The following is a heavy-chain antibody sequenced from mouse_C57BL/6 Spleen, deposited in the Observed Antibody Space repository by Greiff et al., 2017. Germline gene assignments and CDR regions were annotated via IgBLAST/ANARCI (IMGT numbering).Heavy chain of an antibody. CDR1: GYSFTSYY. CDR2: IYPGSGNT. J-gene: IGHJ2*01. D-gene: IGHD1-1*01. Sequence: VHLVESGPELVKPGASVKISCKASGYSFTSYYIHWVKQRSGQGLEWIGWIYPGSGNTKYNEKFKGKATLTADTSSSTAYMQLSSLTSEDSAVYYCARTLTTVVAGNFDYWGQGTTLTVSS. CDR3: ARTLTTVVAGNFDY. V-gene: IGHV1-66*01.